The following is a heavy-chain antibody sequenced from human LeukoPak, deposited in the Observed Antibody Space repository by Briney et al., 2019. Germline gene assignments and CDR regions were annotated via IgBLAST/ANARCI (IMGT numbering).Heavy chain of an antibody. V-gene: IGHV3-21*01. CDR2: ISSSSSYI. CDR3: ARGENNYGYYYFDY. CDR1: GFTFSSYS. J-gene: IGHJ4*02. D-gene: IGHD5-18*01. Sequence: PGGSLRLSCAASGFTFSSYSMNWVRQAPGKGLESVSSISSSSSYIYYADSVKGRFTISRDNAKNSLYLQMNSLRAEDTAVYYCARGENNYGYYYFDYWGQGTLVTVSS.